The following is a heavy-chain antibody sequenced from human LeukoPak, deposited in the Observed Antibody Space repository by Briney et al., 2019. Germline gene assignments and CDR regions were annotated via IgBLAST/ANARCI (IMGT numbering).Heavy chain of an antibody. J-gene: IGHJ4*03. D-gene: IGHD3-22*01. Sequence: PGGSLRLSCAASGFTFTNYNMNWVRQAPGKGLEWVSYITGSSSTIYYADSVKGRFTISRDNAKNSLYLQMNSLRAEDTAVYYCARYYYDSSGSSSHFDYWGQGTMVTVSS. CDR2: ITGSSSTI. V-gene: IGHV3-48*01. CDR3: ARYYYDSSGSSSHFDY. CDR1: GFTFTNYN.